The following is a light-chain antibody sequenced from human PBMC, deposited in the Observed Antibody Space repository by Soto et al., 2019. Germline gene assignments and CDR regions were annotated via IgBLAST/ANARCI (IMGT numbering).Light chain of an antibody. CDR2: GVS. CDR1: QSLSGNY. CDR3: QQRNDWVT. J-gene: IGKJ4*01. Sequence: EIVLTQSPGTLSLSPGERATLSCRASQSLSGNYLAWYQQKPGQAPRLLIFGVSSRATGIPDRFSGSGSGTDFTLTINRLEPEDFAVYYCQQRNDWVTFGGGTKVEIK. V-gene: IGKV3D-20*02.